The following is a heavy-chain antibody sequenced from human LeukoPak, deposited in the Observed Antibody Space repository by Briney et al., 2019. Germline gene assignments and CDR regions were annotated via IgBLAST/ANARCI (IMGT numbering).Heavy chain of an antibody. J-gene: IGHJ4*02. V-gene: IGHV3-9*01. D-gene: IGHD6-6*01. Sequence: GGSLRLSCAASGFTFDDYAMPWVRQAPGKGLEWVSGISWNSGSIGYADSVKGRFTISRDNAKNSLYLQMNSLRAEDTASYYCAKDRYSSSSGTDYWGQGTLVTVSS. CDR1: GFTFDDYA. CDR3: AKDRYSSSSGTDY. CDR2: ISWNSGSI.